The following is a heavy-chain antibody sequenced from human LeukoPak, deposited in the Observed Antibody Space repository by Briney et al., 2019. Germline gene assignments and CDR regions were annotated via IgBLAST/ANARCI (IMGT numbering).Heavy chain of an antibody. V-gene: IGHV3-23*01. CDR3: AKRGIIAVAELGFDY. J-gene: IGHJ4*02. D-gene: IGHD6-19*01. Sequence: PGGSLRLSCAASGFTFSSYAMSWVRQAPGKGLEWVSAISGSGGSTYYADSVKGRFTISRDNSKNTLYLQMNSLRAEDTAVYYCAKRGIIAVAELGFDYWGQGTLVTVSS. CDR2: ISGSGGST. CDR1: GFTFSSYA.